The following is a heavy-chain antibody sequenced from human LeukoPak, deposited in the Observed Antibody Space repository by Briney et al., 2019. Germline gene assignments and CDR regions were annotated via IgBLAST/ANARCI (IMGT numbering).Heavy chain of an antibody. Sequence: GGSLRLSCAASGFPFANTWMHWVRQAPGKGLVWVSLINSDGSTRSYVDSVKGRFTISRDNAKNTVYLQMNSLRAEDTAVYYCAIGGTYGSGSWGQGTLVTVSS. CDR3: AIGGTYGSGS. J-gene: IGHJ4*02. V-gene: IGHV3-74*01. D-gene: IGHD3-10*01. CDR2: INSDGSTR. CDR1: GFPFANTW.